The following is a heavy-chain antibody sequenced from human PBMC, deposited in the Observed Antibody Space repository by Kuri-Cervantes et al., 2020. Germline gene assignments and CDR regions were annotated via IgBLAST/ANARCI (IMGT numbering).Heavy chain of an antibody. CDR1: GFTFTNYW. Sequence: GGSLRLSCAVSGFTFTNYWMTWVRQAPGKGLEWVANIHKDGSEEYYVDSVKGRFTISRDNSKNTLYLHMNSLRAEDTAVYYCARDGSPGAFDIWGQGTMVTVSS. J-gene: IGHJ3*02. CDR2: IHKDGSEE. D-gene: IGHD1-26*01. CDR3: ARDGSPGAFDI. V-gene: IGHV3-7*01.